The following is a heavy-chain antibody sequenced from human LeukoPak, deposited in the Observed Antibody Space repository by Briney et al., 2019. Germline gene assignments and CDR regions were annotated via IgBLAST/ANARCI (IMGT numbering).Heavy chain of an antibody. CDR3: ATDGSSRGDFDY. D-gene: IGHD2/OR15-2a*01. V-gene: IGHV1-24*01. CDR1: GYTLTELS. CDR2: FDPEDGET. Sequence: ASVKVFCKVSGYTLTELSMHWVRQAPGKGLEWMGGFDPEDGETIYAQKFQGRVTMTEDTSTDTAYMELSSLRSEDTAVYYCATDGSSRGDFDYWGQGTLVTVSS. J-gene: IGHJ4*02.